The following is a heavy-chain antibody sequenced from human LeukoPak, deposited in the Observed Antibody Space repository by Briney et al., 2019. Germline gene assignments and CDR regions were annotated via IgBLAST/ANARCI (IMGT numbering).Heavy chain of an antibody. CDR2: IYSGGST. J-gene: IGHJ4*02. CDR3: ARVGSSWRYFDY. Sequence: GGSLRLSCAASGFTVSSNYMSWVRQAPGKGLEWVSVIYSGGSTYYADSVKGRFTISRDNSKNTLYLQMNSLRAEDTAVYYCARVGSSWRYFDYWGQGTPVTVSS. CDR1: GFTVSSNY. V-gene: IGHV3-66*01. D-gene: IGHD3-3*01.